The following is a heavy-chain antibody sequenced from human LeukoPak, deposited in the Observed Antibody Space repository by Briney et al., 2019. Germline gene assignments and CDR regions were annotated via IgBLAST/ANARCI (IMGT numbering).Heavy chain of an antibody. V-gene: IGHV1-2*02. J-gene: IGHJ3*02. Sequence: ASVKVSCKPSGYTFSGYYMHWVPQAPSQGLEWMGWINPNSGGTNYAQKFQGRVTMTRDTSISTAYMELSRLRSDDTAVYYCARANDYGDSFDAFDIWGQGTMVTVSS. CDR3: ARANDYGDSFDAFDI. CDR1: GYTFSGYY. CDR2: INPNSGGT. D-gene: IGHD4-17*01.